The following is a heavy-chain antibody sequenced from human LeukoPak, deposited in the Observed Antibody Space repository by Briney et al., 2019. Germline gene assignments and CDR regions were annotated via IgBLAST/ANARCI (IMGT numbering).Heavy chain of an antibody. CDR2: IKQDGSEK. V-gene: IGHV3-7*01. CDR3: ARDSRVVVIATSYYFDY. D-gene: IGHD2-21*01. Sequence: GGSLRLSCAASGFTFSSYWMSWVRQAPGKGLEWVANIKQDGSEKYYVDSVKGRFTISRDNAENSLYLQMNSLRAEDTAVYYCARDSRVVVIATSYYFDYWGQGTLVTVSS. J-gene: IGHJ4*02. CDR1: GFTFSSYW.